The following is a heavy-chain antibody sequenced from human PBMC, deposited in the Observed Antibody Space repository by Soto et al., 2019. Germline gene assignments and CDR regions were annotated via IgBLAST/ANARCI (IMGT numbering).Heavy chain of an antibody. J-gene: IGHJ6*02. Sequence: ASVKVSCKVSGYTLTELSMHWVRQAPGKGLEWMGGFDPEDGETIYAQKFQGRVTMTEDTSTDTAYMELSSLRSEDTAVYYCATGGSVLRYFDWSLVMDVWGQGTTVTVSS. CDR1: GYTLTELS. V-gene: IGHV1-24*01. CDR2: FDPEDGET. D-gene: IGHD3-9*01. CDR3: ATGGSVLRYFDWSLVMDV.